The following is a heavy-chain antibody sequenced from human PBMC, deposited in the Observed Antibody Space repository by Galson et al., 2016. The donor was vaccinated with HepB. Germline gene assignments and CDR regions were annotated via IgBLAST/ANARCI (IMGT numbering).Heavy chain of an antibody. J-gene: IGHJ4*02. V-gene: IGHV1-3*01. CDR1: GYIFSRYT. Sequence: SVKVSCKASGYIFSRYTMHWVRQAPGQRLEWMGWINPGNGNTKYSQKFQGGVTFSGDTSASTGYMELSSLRSEDTAVYYGARVGEDFSSGYSSGLAYWGQGTLVTVSP. D-gene: IGHD3-3*01. CDR3: ARVGEDFSSGYSSGLAY. CDR2: INPGNGNT.